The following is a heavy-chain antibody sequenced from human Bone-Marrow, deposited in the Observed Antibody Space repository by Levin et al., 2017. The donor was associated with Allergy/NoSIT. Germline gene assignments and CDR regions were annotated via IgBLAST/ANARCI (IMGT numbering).Heavy chain of an antibody. Sequence: PGGSLRLSCAASGFTVSNNYMRWVRQAPGKGLEWVSLIYSGGSTYYADSVKGRFTISRDKSKNTLYLQMNILRVEDTAVYYCARGEISGVTGDYWGQGTLVTVSS. CDR3: ARGEISGVTGDY. J-gene: IGHJ4*02. CDR2: IYSGGST. D-gene: IGHD3-10*01. V-gene: IGHV3-53*01. CDR1: GFTVSNNY.